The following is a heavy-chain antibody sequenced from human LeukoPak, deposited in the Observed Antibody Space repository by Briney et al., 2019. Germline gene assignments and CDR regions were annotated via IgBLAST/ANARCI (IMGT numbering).Heavy chain of an antibody. CDR2: ISSSASTR. V-gene: IGHV3-48*03. CDR1: GFTFSSYE. D-gene: IGHD1/OR15-1a*01. J-gene: IGHJ3*02. Sequence: PGGSLRLSCAASGFTFSSYEMNWVRQAPGKGLEWVSYISSSASTRNYADSVKVRFTISRDNANNSLYLQMSSLRAEDTAVYYCARGNTEDAFDIWGQGTMVIVSS. CDR3: ARGNTEDAFDI.